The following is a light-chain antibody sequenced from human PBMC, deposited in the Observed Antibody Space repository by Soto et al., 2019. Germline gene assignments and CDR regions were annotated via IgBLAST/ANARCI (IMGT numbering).Light chain of an antibody. J-gene: IGKJ5*01. CDR1: QSVSTK. Sequence: ELVMTQSPATLSVTPGETVTLSCRASQSVSTKSAWYQQRPGQAPRLLIYGASTRATGIPARFSGSGSGTEFTLTISSLQSEDFAVYFCQQYKDWFSITFGQGTRLEIK. CDR3: QQYKDWFSIT. V-gene: IGKV3-15*01. CDR2: GAS.